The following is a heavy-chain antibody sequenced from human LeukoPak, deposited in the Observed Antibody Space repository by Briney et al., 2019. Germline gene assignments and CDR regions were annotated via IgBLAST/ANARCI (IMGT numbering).Heavy chain of an antibody. Sequence: GGSLRLSCAASGFTFSSYGMHWVRQAPGKGLEWVAVISYDGSNKYYADSVKGRFTISRDNSKNTLYLQMNSLRAEDTAVYYCARGAPGYSSSWYNYWGQGTLVTVSS. V-gene: IGHV3-30*03. J-gene: IGHJ4*02. CDR2: ISYDGSNK. CDR3: ARGAPGYSSSWYNY. D-gene: IGHD6-13*01. CDR1: GFTFSSYG.